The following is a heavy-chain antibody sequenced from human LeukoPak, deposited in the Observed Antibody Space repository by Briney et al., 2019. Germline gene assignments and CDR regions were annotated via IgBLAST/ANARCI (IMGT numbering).Heavy chain of an antibody. CDR3: AKDNYYGSSAGYWYFDL. Sequence: GGSLRLSCAASGFTFDDYAMHWVRQAPGKGLEWVSGISWNSGSIGYADSVKGRFTISRDNAKNSLYLQMNSLRAEDMALYYCAKDNYYGSSAGYWYFDLWGRGTLVTVSS. CDR2: ISWNSGSI. J-gene: IGHJ2*01. CDR1: GFTFDDYA. V-gene: IGHV3-9*03. D-gene: IGHD3-22*01.